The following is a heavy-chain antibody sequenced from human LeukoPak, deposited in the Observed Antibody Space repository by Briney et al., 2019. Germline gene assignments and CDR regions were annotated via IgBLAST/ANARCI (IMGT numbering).Heavy chain of an antibody. V-gene: IGHV1-2*02. CDR1: GYTFTGYY. D-gene: IGHD3-9*01. J-gene: IGHJ4*02. Sequence: ASVKVSCKASGYTFTGYYMHWVRQAPGQGLEWMGWINPNSGGTNYAQKFQGRDTMTRDTSISTAYMELSRLRSDDTAVYYCARDPGDYDILTGYYRGMSYYFDYWGQGTLVTVSS. CDR2: INPNSGGT. CDR3: ARDPGDYDILTGYYRGMSYYFDY.